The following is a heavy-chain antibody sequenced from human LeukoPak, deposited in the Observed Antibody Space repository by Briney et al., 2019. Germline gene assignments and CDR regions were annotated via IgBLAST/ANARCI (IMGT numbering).Heavy chain of an antibody. CDR2: INHSGST. V-gene: IGHV4-34*01. CDR3: ARVAVAGTDYFDY. CDR1: GGSFSGYY. D-gene: IGHD6-19*01. J-gene: IGHJ4*02. Sequence: SETLSLTCAVYGGSFSGYYWSWIRQPPGKGLEWIGEINHSGSTNYNPSPKSRVTISVDTSKNQFSLKLSSVTAADTAVYYCARVAVAGTDYFDYWGQGTLVTVSS.